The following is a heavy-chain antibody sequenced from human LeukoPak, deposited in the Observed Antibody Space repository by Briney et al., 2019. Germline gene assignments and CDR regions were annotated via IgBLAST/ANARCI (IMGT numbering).Heavy chain of an antibody. CDR3: AREAEWASSWVDY. J-gene: IGHJ4*02. CDR1: GGSISSGGYY. D-gene: IGHD6-13*01. Sequence: SETLSLTCTVSGGSISSGGYYWSWIRQPPGKGLEFIGSIYQSGSTYYNPSLESRVTISVDTSRNQFSLKLSSVTAADTAVYFCAREAEWASSWVDYWGQGTLVTVSS. V-gene: IGHV4-39*07. CDR2: IYQSGST.